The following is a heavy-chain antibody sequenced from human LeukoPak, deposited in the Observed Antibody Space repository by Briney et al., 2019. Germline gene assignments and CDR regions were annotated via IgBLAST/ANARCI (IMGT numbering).Heavy chain of an antibody. D-gene: IGHD3-10*01. CDR1: GGTFSTYS. CDR3: ARDGRGSRSSWFDP. Sequence: SVKVSCKASGGTFSTYSISWVRQAPGHGLEWMGGIIPIFGSSNYAPKFQGRVTITADESTSTAYMELSSLGSDDTAVYYCARDGRGSRSSWFDPWGQGTLVIVSS. CDR2: IIPIFGSS. V-gene: IGHV1-69*13. J-gene: IGHJ5*02.